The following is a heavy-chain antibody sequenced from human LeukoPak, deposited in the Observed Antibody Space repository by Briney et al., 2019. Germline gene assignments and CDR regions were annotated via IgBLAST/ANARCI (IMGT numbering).Heavy chain of an antibody. Sequence: GSLRLSCAASGFPFSSYSMNWVRQAPGKGLEWVSSISSSSSYIYYADSVKGRFTISRDNAKNSLYLQMNSLRAEDTAVYYCARDRVVVMDVWGKGTTVTVSS. CDR2: ISSSSSYI. V-gene: IGHV3-21*01. CDR3: ARDRVVVMDV. CDR1: GFPFSSYS. D-gene: IGHD2-15*01. J-gene: IGHJ6*04.